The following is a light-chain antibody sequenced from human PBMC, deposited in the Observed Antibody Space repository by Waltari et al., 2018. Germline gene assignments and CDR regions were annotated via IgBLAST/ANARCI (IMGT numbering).Light chain of an antibody. J-gene: IGKJ2*01. Sequence: EIVVTQSPLTLSVSPGERVTLSCRASHSVSVNLAWYQQKPGQAPRLLIFGAFTRATGIPARCSGIGSGTDFTLTISNMQSEDFAVYYCQQYDKWPGSFGQGTKLEIK. CDR1: HSVSVN. CDR3: QQYDKWPGS. V-gene: IGKV3D-15*01. CDR2: GAF.